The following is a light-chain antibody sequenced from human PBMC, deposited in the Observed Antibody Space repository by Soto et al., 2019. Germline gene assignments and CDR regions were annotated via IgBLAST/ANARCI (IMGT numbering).Light chain of an antibody. CDR1: FSDVGGYDY. CDR2: EVT. CDR3: FSHTRGSTRV. V-gene: IGLV2-14*01. J-gene: IGLJ1*01. Sequence: QSALTQPASVSGSPGQSIAISCTGTFSDVGGYDYVSWYQQHPDKAPKLTIYEVTKRPSGVSNRFSGSKSGNTASLTISGLQPEDEAHYYCFSHTRGSTRVFGSGTKVTVL.